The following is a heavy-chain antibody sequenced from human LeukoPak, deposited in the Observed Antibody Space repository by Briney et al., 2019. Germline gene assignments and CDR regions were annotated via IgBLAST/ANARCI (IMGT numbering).Heavy chain of an antibody. CDR1: GYSFTDYY. D-gene: IGHD5-12*01. V-gene: IGHV1-2*02. Sequence: ASVKVTCKASGYSFTDYYMHWVRQAPGQGLEWMGWINPNSGGTNYAQKFQGRVTMTRDTSISTAYMELNRLRSDDTAVYYCALWEIVHYAFDFWGQGTMVTVSS. J-gene: IGHJ3*01. CDR3: ALWEIVHYAFDF. CDR2: INPNSGGT.